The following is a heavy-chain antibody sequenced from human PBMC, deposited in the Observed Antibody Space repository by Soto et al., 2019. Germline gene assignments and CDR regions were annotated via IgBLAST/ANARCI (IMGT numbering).Heavy chain of an antibody. D-gene: IGHD3-22*01. CDR3: ASSSAYYYDSSGYYFS. V-gene: IGHV1-69*13. Sequence: SVKVSCKASGGTFSSYAISWVRQAPEQGLEWMGGIIPIFGTANYAQKFQGRVTITADESTSTAYMELSSLRSEDTAVYYCASSSAYYYDSSGYYFSWGQGTLVTVSS. J-gene: IGHJ4*02. CDR2: IIPIFGTA. CDR1: GGTFSSYA.